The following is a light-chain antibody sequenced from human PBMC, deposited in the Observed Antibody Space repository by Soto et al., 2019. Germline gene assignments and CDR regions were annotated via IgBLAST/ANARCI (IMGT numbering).Light chain of an antibody. V-gene: IGLV2-14*01. CDR1: SGDVGGYNY. J-gene: IGLJ2*01. Sequence: QSVLTQPASLSGSPGQSITISCTGTSGDVGGYNYVSWYQQHPGKAPKLMIYEVSNRPSGVSNRFSGSKSGNTASLTISGLQAEDEADYYCSSYTSSSTRVFGGGTKLTVL. CDR3: SSYTSSSTRV. CDR2: EVS.